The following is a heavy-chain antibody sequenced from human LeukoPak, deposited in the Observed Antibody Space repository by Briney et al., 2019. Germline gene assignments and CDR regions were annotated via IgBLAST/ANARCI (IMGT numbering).Heavy chain of an antibody. CDR1: GYTLTTYA. V-gene: IGHV1-18*01. CDR2: NSVNNGNT. J-gene: IGHJ3*02. D-gene: IGHD2-2*01. CDR3: ARDVRYCSRTICYHAFDI. Sequence: GASVKVSCKASGYTLTTYAISWVRQAPGQGLEWMGWNSVNNGNTNYAQKFQAGVTMTTDTSTNTAYMELKSLRSDDTAVYYCARDVRYCSRTICYHAFDIWGRGTMVTVSS.